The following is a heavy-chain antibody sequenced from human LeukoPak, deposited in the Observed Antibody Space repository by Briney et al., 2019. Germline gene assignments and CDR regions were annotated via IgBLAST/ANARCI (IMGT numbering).Heavy chain of an antibody. Sequence: SVKVSCKASGGTFSSYAISWVRQAPGQGLEWMGGIIPIFGTANYAQKFQGRVTITTDESTSAAYMELSSLRSEDTAVYYCARSGRFLESYYFDYWGQGTLVTVSS. V-gene: IGHV1-69*05. CDR2: IIPIFGTA. D-gene: IGHD3-3*01. CDR1: GGTFSSYA. J-gene: IGHJ4*02. CDR3: ARSGRFLESYYFDY.